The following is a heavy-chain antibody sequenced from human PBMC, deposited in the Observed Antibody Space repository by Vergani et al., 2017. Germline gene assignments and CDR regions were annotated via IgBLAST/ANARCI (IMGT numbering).Heavy chain of an antibody. D-gene: IGHD5-12*01. CDR2: ISGSGGST. Sequence: EVQLLESGGDLVQPGGSLRLSCAASGFTFNHYAMNWVRQAPGKGLEWVSGISGSGGSTYYAGSGKGRFTISRDSSKNTLYLQMNSLSAGDTAVYYFAKANPRNSGYDYLYYYHAMDVWGQGTTVTVSS. CDR3: AKANPRNSGYDYLYYYHAMDV. CDR1: GFTFNHYA. J-gene: IGHJ6*02. V-gene: IGHV3-23*01.